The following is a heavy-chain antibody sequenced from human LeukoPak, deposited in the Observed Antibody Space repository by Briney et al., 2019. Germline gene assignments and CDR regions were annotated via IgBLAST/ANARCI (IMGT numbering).Heavy chain of an antibody. Sequence: GGSLRLSCAASGFTFSSYAMHWVRQAPGKGVEWVAVISYDGSNKYYADSVKGRFTISRDNSKNTLYLQMNSLRAEDTAVYYCARDRNYYFDYWGQGTLVTVSS. D-gene: IGHD2/OR15-2a*01. CDR1: GFTFSSYA. J-gene: IGHJ4*02. CDR2: ISYDGSNK. CDR3: ARDRNYYFDY. V-gene: IGHV3-30*04.